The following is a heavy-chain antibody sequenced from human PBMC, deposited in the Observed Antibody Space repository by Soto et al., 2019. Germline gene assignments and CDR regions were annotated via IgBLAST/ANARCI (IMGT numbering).Heavy chain of an antibody. D-gene: IGHD6-13*01. CDR3: AAYASGIAAAGPNWFDP. Sequence: QVQLVQSGAEVKKPGSSVKVSCKASGDTFSSYTISWVRQAPGPGLEWMGSIIPILGITNYAQRFQGRVTITAXISXSXVYMELTSLRSEDTAVYYCAAYASGIAAAGPNWFDPWGQGTLVTVSS. CDR2: IIPILGIT. J-gene: IGHJ5*02. CDR1: GDTFSSYT. V-gene: IGHV1-69*02.